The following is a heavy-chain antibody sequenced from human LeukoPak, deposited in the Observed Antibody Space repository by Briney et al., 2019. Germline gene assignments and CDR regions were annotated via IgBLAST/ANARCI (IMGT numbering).Heavy chain of an antibody. CDR3: ARQNPAAAGQGLDY. D-gene: IGHD6-13*01. V-gene: IGHV4-59*08. Sequence: SETLSLTCTVSGGSIISYYWSWVRQPPGKGLEWIGYICYSGTTNYSPSLKSRLTISVDTSKNQFSLKLTSATAADTAVYYCARQNPAAAGQGLDYWGQGTLVTVSS. J-gene: IGHJ4*02. CDR2: ICYSGTT. CDR1: GGSIISYY.